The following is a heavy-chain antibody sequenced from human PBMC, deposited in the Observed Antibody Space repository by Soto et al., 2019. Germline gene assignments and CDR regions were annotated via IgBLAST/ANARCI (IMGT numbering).Heavy chain of an antibody. CDR3: ARGNTAAPLAYYYYMDV. J-gene: IGHJ6*03. CDR2: INDSGST. V-gene: IGHV4-34*01. D-gene: IGHD6-13*01. CDR1: GGPFSGYY. Sequence: QVQVQQWGAGLLKPSETLSLTCDVYGGPFSGYYCTWIRQPPGKGLEWIGEINDSGSTNYNPSLNSRVTISVDTSKNQFHLKLRSVTAADTAVYYCARGNTAAPLAYYYYMDVWGKGTTVTVSS.